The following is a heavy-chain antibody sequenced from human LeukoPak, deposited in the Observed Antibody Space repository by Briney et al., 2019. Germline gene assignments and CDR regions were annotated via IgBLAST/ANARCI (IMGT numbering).Heavy chain of an antibody. D-gene: IGHD5-18*01. CDR1: GFTFSTYT. CDR3: TRDGLHTAHFDY. V-gene: IGHV3-48*02. Sequence: PGGSLRLSCAASGFTFSTYTMNWVRQAPGKGLEWVSTVSDSRDVHYSDSVKGRFTISRDNARNSLYLQMNSLRDEDTGVYYCTRDGLHTAHFDYWGQGTLVTVSS. J-gene: IGHJ4*02. CDR2: VSDSRDV.